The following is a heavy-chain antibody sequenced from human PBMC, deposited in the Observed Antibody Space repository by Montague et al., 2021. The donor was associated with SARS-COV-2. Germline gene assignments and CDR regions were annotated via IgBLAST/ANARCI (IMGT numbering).Heavy chain of an antibody. CDR3: ARLGDRVVPTPILGVGPYYSYYYVDV. V-gene: IGHV4-34*01. CDR1: GGSFSTYS. Sequence: SETLSLTCAVHGGSFSTYSWNWIRQPPGKGLEWIGEIHHGGSTNYNPSLKSRVTISADTSKNQFSLKLTSVAAADTAVYYCARLGDRVVPTPILGVGPYYSYYYVDVWGQGTTVTVS. CDR2: IHHGGST. D-gene: IGHD3-10*01. J-gene: IGHJ6*03.